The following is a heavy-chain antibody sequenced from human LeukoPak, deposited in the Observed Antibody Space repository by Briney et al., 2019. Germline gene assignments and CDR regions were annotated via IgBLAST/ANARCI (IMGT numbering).Heavy chain of an antibody. J-gene: IGHJ1*01. CDR3: ARGLSYCQH. V-gene: IGHV6-1*01. D-gene: IGHD2-2*01. CDR1: GDSASSNSAT. CDR2: TYYRSKLYK. Sequence: SQTLSLTCAISGDSASSNSATWNWLRQSPSRGLEWLGRTYYRSKLYKYYAVSVKGRITINPDTSKNQFSLQLNSVTPEDTAVYYCARGLSYCQHWGKGPLVTVSS.